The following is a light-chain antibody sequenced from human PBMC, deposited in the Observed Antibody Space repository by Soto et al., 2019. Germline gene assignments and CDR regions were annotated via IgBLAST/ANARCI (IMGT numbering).Light chain of an antibody. CDR1: QGIRND. J-gene: IGKJ1*01. CDR3: QQYGSSPT. Sequence: QVTQFPSSLSASVGDRVTITCRPSQGIRNDLGWYQQKPGKAPKLLIYGASNLQTGVPSRFSGSGSGTDFTLTISSLQPEDFAVYYCQQYGSSPTFGQGTKVEIK. CDR2: GAS. V-gene: IGKV1-6*01.